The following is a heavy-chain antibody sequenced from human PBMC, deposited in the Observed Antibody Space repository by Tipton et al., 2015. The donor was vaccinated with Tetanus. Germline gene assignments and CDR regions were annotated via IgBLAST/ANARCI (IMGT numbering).Heavy chain of an antibody. Sequence: TLSLTCTVSGASISSGGYYWSWIRQHPGKGLEWVGYIYYSGSTYYNPSLKSRVTISVDTSKNQFSLKLSSVTAADTAVYYCARVVEVAVAGMGLYYYYGMDAWGQGTTVTVSS. D-gene: IGHD6-19*01. CDR2: IYYSGST. J-gene: IGHJ6*02. CDR1: GASISSGGYY. V-gene: IGHV4-31*03. CDR3: ARVVEVAVAGMGLYYYYGMDA.